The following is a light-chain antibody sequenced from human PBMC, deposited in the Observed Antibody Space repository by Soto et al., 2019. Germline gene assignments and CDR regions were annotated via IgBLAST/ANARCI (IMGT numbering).Light chain of an antibody. J-gene: IGKJ5*01. Sequence: AIQLTQSPSSLSASVGDRVTITCRASQGISSALAWYQQKPGKAPKLLIYDASSLESGVPSRFSGSGSGTDFTLTISSLQPEDFATYSCQQFNSYHLITFGQGTRLEIK. CDR2: DAS. V-gene: IGKV1-13*02. CDR3: QQFNSYHLIT. CDR1: QGISSA.